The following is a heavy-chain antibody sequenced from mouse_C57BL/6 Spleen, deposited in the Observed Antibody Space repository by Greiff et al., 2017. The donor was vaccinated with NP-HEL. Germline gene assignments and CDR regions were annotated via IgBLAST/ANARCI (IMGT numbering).Heavy chain of an antibody. V-gene: IGHV1-52*01. J-gene: IGHJ1*03. CDR1: GYTFTSYW. D-gene: IGHD4-1*01. CDR2: IDPSDSET. CDR3: ARWANWDWYFDV. Sequence: QVQLQQSGAELVRPGSSVKLSCKASGYTFTSYWMHWVKQRPIQGLEWIGNIDPSDSETHYNQKFKDKATLTVDKSSSTAYMQLSSLTSEDSAVYYCARWANWDWYFDVWGTGTTVTVSS.